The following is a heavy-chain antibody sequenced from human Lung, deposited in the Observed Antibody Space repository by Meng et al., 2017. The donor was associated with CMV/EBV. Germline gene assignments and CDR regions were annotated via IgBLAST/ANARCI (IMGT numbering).Heavy chain of an antibody. Sequence: GSGFTFNNYGMHWVRRAPGKGLEWLAVISNDGGNKHYADSVKGRFTISRDNSKNTLNLQMNSLRPEDTSVYYCAKDLKAYGDYYFDYWGQGILVTVSS. J-gene: IGHJ4*02. CDR2: ISNDGGNK. CDR3: AKDLKAYGDYYFDY. CDR1: GFTFNNYG. V-gene: IGHV3-30*18. D-gene: IGHD4-17*01.